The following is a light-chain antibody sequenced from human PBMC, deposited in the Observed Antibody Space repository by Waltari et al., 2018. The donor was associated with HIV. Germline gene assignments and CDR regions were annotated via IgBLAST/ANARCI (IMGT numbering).Light chain of an antibody. Sequence: IVLTQSPDTLSLSPGERATLSCRASHSVSGSNLAWYQQKPGQPPRLLMFGTSSRATGTPDRFSGSGSGTDFTLTISRLEPEDFAVYYCQQYGSSPPITFGQGTRLEIK. V-gene: IGKV3-20*01. CDR2: GTS. J-gene: IGKJ5*01. CDR1: HSVSGSN. CDR3: QQYGSSPPIT.